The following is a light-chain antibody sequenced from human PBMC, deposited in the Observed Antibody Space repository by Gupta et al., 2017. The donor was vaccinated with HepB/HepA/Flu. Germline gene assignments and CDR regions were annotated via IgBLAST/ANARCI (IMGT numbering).Light chain of an antibody. CDR2: LGS. CDR1: QSLLHSNGYNY. CDR3: RQSLQLRLT. Sequence: DIVMTQSPLSLPVTPGEPASISCRSSQSLLHSNGYNYLDWYLQKPGQSPQLLIYLGSNRASGVPDRFSGSGSGTDFTLKISRVEAEDVGVYYCRQSLQLRLTFGGGTKVEIK. J-gene: IGKJ4*01. V-gene: IGKV2-28*01.